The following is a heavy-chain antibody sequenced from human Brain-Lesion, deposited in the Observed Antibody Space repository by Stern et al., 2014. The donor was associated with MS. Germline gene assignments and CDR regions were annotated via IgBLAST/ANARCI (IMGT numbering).Heavy chain of an antibody. Sequence: QVQLVESGPGLVKPSETLSLTCTVAGGSVSSTSYAWAWIRQPPGKGLEWIGTLYYSGNNYYSPSLTSRLTISLHPSQNHLPPQLRFGTAADTAVYYCAGEEDIRYCSGGSCTGNWFDPWGQGTLVTVSS. V-gene: IGHV4-39*02. CDR1: GGSVSSTSYA. CDR2: LYYSGNN. J-gene: IGHJ5*02. D-gene: IGHD2-15*01. CDR3: AGEEDIRYCSGGSCTGNWFDP.